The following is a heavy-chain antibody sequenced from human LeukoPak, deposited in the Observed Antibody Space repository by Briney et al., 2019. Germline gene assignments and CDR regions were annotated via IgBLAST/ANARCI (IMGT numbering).Heavy chain of an antibody. V-gene: IGHV4-59*01. CDR1: GGSISSYY. J-gene: IGHJ3*02. D-gene: IGHD1-7*01. CDR3: ARGNYDGAFDI. CDR2: MYYSGIT. Sequence: PSETLSLTCTVSGGSISSYYWSWIRQPPGKGLEWIGYMYYSGITNYNPSLKSRVTISVDTSKNQFSLKLSSVTAADTAVYYCARGNYDGAFDIWGQGTMVTVSS.